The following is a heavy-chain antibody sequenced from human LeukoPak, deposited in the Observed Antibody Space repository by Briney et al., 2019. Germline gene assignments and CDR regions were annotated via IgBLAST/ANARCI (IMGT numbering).Heavy chain of an antibody. CDR2: ISTYNGNT. D-gene: IGHD4-17*01. J-gene: IGHJ4*02. V-gene: IGHV1-18*01. CDR3: ARLSYGDYVGGFDY. CDR1: GYTFSSYG. Sequence: GASVKVSCKASGYTFSSYGISWVRQAPGQGLEWMGWISTYNGNTKYTQKLQGRVTMTTDTSTSTAYMELRSLRSDDTAVYYCARLSYGDYVGGFDYWGQGTLVTVSS.